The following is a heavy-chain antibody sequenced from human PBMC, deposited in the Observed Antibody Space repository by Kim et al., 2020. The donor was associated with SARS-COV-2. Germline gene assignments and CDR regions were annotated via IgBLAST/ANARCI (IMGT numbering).Heavy chain of an antibody. V-gene: IGHV1-3*01. Sequence: ASVKVSCKTSGHAFSRDSIHWVRQAPGQRLEWMGGIDCANGNKIYSQKFQGRVTFTSDTSASTAYMELSSLRSEDSAVYYCLGGHYFEYWGQGPLVTASS. D-gene: IGHD3-16*01. CDR3: LGGHYFEY. CDR1: GHAFSRDS. J-gene: IGHJ4*02. CDR2: IDCANGNK.